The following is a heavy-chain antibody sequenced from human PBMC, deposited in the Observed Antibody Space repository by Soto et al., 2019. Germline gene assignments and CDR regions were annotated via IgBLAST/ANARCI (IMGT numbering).Heavy chain of an antibody. Sequence: QVQLVESGGGVVQPGRSLRLSCAVSGFTFSDYGMHWVRQAPGKGLELVAVMSYAGTYKYYADSVKGRFTISRDLYGNTLFLQMNSLRLEDTAVYFCAKEMYPRTVLDSSSPWGDYWGQGTLVTVSS. V-gene: IGHV3-30*18. CDR3: AKEMYPRTVLDSSSPWGDY. D-gene: IGHD6-6*01. CDR1: GFTFSDYG. CDR2: MSYAGTYK. J-gene: IGHJ4*02.